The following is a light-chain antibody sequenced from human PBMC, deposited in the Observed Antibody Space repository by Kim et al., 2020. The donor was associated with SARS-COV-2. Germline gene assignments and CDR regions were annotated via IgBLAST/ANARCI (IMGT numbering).Light chain of an antibody. V-gene: IGLV2-14*03. CDR1: SSDVGAYNR. CDR3: SSLTSGRTSVV. CDR2: DVT. Sequence: QSALTQPASVSGSPGQSITISCTGTSSDVGAYNRVSWYQQHPGKAPKLMIFDVTDRPSGVSDRFSGSKSDNTASLTISGLQVEDEADYFCSSLTSGRTSVVFGGGTQLTVL. J-gene: IGLJ2*01.